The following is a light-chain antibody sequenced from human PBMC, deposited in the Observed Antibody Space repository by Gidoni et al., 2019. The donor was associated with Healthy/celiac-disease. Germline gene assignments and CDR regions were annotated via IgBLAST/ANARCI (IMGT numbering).Light chain of an antibody. CDR2: AAS. Sequence: DIHMTQSPSSLSASVGDRVTITCRASQSISSYLNWYQQKPGKAPKLLIYAASSLQSGLPSRFSGSGSGTDFTLTISSLQPEDFATYYCQQSYSTPWTFXQXTKVEIK. V-gene: IGKV1-39*01. CDR3: QQSYSTPWT. CDR1: QSISSY. J-gene: IGKJ1*01.